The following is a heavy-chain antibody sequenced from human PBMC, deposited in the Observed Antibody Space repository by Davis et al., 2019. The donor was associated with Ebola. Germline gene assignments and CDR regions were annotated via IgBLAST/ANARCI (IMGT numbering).Heavy chain of an antibody. CDR2: ISWNSGTI. CDR1: GFTFDDYA. Sequence: GGSLRLSCAASGFTFDDYAMHWVRQAPGKGLEWVSGISWNSGTIGYADSVKGRFTISRDNAKNCLYLQMNSLRPEDTALYYCAKDVDSSSWYSVHLGYWGQGTLVIVSS. V-gene: IGHV3-9*01. J-gene: IGHJ4*02. D-gene: IGHD6-13*01. CDR3: AKDVDSSSWYSVHLGY.